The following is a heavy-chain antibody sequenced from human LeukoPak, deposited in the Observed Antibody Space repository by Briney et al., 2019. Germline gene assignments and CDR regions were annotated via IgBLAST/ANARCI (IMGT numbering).Heavy chain of an antibody. D-gene: IGHD5-24*01. J-gene: IGHJ4*02. V-gene: IGHV3-30*02. CDR2: IRYDGSNK. CDR1: GFTFSSYG. CDR3: AKDRYGDGYNLSDY. Sequence: PGGSLRLSCAASGFTFSSYGMHWVRQAPGKGLEWVAFIRYDGSNKYYADSVKGRFTISRDNSKNTLYLQMSSLRAEDTAVYYCAKDRYGDGYNLSDYWGQGTLVTVSS.